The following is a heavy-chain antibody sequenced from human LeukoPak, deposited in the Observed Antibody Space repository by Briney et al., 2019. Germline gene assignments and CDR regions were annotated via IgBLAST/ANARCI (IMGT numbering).Heavy chain of an antibody. J-gene: IGHJ4*02. CDR3: ARGDYDYVWGSYRYTWPLFDY. CDR2: ISSSSSTI. CDR1: GFTFSSYS. D-gene: IGHD3-16*02. Sequence: PGGSLRLSCAASGFTFSSYSMNWVRQAPGKGLEWVSYISSSSSTIYYADPVKGRFTISRDNAKNSLYLQMNSLRAEDTAVYYCARGDYDYVWGSYRYTWPLFDYWGQGTLVTVSS. V-gene: IGHV3-48*01.